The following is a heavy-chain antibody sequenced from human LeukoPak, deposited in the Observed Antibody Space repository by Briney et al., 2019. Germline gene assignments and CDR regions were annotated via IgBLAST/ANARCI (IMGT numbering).Heavy chain of an antibody. V-gene: IGHV3-53*01. CDR2: LYSDGNT. CDR3: AGSSAYYPDAFDI. J-gene: IGHJ3*02. D-gene: IGHD3-22*01. CDR1: GFTVITND. Sequence: GGSLRLSCAASGFTVITNDMTWVRQAPGKGLEWVSVLYSDGNTKYADSVKGRFTISGDNSKNTLYLQMNSLRADDTAVYYCAGSSAYYPDAFDIWGQGTMVSVSS.